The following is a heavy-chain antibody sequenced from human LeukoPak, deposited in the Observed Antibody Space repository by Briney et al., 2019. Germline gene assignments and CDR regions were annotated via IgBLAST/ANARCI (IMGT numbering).Heavy chain of an antibody. CDR1: GFTFSNFG. V-gene: IGHV3-48*02. J-gene: IGHJ3*02. CDR3: ARDTLSAFDI. D-gene: IGHD2-15*01. Sequence: GRSLRLSCAASGFTFSNFGMNWVRQAPGKRLEWVSYISTSSSSMYYADSVKGRFTISRDNAKNSLYLQMNSLGDEDTAVYYCARDTLSAFDIWGQGTMVTVSS. CDR2: ISTSSSSM.